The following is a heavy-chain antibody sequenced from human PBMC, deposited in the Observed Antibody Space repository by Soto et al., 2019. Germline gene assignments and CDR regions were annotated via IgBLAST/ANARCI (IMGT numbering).Heavy chain of an antibody. Sequence: SETLSLTCTVSGGSISSSSYYWGWIRQPPGKGLEWIGSIYYSGSTYYDPSLKSRVTISVDTSKNQFSLKLSSVTAADTAVYYCARTDSNFDYWGQGTLVTVSS. J-gene: IGHJ4*02. CDR1: GGSISSSSYY. CDR2: IYYSGST. D-gene: IGHD4-4*01. CDR3: ARTDSNFDY. V-gene: IGHV4-39*01.